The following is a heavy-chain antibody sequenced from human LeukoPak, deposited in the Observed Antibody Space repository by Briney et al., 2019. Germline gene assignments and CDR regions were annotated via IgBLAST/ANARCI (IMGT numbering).Heavy chain of an antibody. J-gene: IGHJ4*02. D-gene: IGHD5-18*01. CDR3: AKRPDSYGYPGSLDY. CDR1: GFTFSSYA. CDR2: ISYDGSNK. V-gene: IGHV3-30*04. Sequence: GRSLRLSCAASGFTFSSYAMHWVRQAPGKGLEWVAVISYDGSNKYYADSVKGRFTISRDNSKNTLYLQMNSLRAEDTAVYYCAKRPDSYGYPGSLDYWGQGTLVTVSS.